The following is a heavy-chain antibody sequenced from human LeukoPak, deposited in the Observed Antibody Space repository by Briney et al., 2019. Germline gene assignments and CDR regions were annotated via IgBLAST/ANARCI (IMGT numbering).Heavy chain of an antibody. CDR1: GGTFSSYA. CDR3: ASGRSLLVGATVFDY. J-gene: IGHJ4*02. Sequence: ASVKVSCKASGGTFSSYAISWVRQAPGQGLEWMGGIIPIFGTANYAQKFQGRVTITADESTSTAYMELSSPRSEDTAVYYCASGRSLLVGATVFDYWGQGTLVTVSS. V-gene: IGHV1-69*13. CDR2: IIPIFGTA. D-gene: IGHD1-26*01.